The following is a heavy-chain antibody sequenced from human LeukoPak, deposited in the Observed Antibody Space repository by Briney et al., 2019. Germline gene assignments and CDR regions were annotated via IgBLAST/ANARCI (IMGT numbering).Heavy chain of an antibody. CDR1: GYTFTSYY. Sequence: ASVKVSCKASGYTFTSYYMHWVRQAPGQGLEWMEIIHPSDGGTTYAQRFQGRVTVTRDTSTTTVSMELSSLTSEDTAVYYCARAYSGYDPNDYWGQGTLVTVSS. CDR3: ARAYSGYDPNDY. CDR2: IHPSDGGT. J-gene: IGHJ4*02. D-gene: IGHD5-12*01. V-gene: IGHV1-46*01.